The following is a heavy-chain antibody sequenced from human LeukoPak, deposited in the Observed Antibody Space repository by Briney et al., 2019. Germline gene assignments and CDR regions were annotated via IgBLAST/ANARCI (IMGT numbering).Heavy chain of an antibody. J-gene: IGHJ5*02. CDR1: GYTFTGYY. CDR3: ARWTYYDFWSGYASPNWFDP. V-gene: IGHV1-2*02. Sequence: ASVKVSCKASGYTFTGYYMHWVRQAPGQGLEWMGWINPNSGGTNYAQKFQGRVTMTRDTSISTAYMELSRLRSDDTAVYYRARWTYYDFWSGYASPNWFDPWGQGTLVTVSS. CDR2: INPNSGGT. D-gene: IGHD3-3*01.